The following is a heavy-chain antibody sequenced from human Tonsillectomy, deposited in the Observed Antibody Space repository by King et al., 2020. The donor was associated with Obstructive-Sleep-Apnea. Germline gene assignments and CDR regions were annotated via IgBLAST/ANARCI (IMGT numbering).Heavy chain of an antibody. V-gene: IGHV3-9*01. J-gene: IGHJ2*01. CDR2: ISWKSGSI. CDR1: GFTFDDYA. D-gene: IGHD2-2*01. CDR3: ANAVGVPAAMLGYFDL. Sequence: VQLVESGGGLVQPGRSLRLSCAASGFTFDDYAMNWVRQAPGKGLEWVSGISWKSGSIGYAASVKGRFTISRDNAKNSLYLQMNSLRAEDTAFYYCANAVGVPAAMLGYFDLWGRGTLVTVSS.